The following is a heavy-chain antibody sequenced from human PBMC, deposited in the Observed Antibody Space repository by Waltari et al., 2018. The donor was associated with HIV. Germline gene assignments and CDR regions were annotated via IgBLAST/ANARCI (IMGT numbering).Heavy chain of an antibody. J-gene: IGHJ5*02. D-gene: IGHD1-1*01. CDR3: ARRDDGLRFNYNGNWFDP. Sequence: QVQLQQWGTRLLKPSETLSLTCAVYVESFSGFPWPWIRPSPRQGLEWIGDINHSGVTNYNPSLKSRVAISADASKNQFSLSLSSVTAADTAVYYCARRDDGLRFNYNGNWFDPWGQGTLVTVS. CDR2: INHSGVT. V-gene: IGHV4-34*01. CDR1: VESFSGFP.